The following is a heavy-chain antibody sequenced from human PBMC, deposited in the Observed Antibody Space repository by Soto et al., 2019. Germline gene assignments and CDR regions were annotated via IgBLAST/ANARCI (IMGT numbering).Heavy chain of an antibody. D-gene: IGHD3-9*01. CDR3: ANQYYDILTGYYNDWFDP. CDR1: GFTVSSNY. CDR2: IYSGGST. J-gene: IGHJ5*02. V-gene: IGHV3-53*01. Sequence: GESLKISCAASGFTVSSNYMSWVRQAPGKGLEWVSVIYSGGSTYYADSVKGRFTISRDNSKNTLYLQMNSLRAEDTAVYYCANQYYDILTGYYNDWFDPWGQGTLVTVSS.